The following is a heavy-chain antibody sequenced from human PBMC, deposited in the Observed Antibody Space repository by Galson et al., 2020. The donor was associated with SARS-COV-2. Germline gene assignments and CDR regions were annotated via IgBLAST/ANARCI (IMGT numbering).Heavy chain of an antibody. J-gene: IGHJ3*01. V-gene: IGHV3-30*04. Sequence: GESLKISCATSGFTFHTFAMHWVRQAPGKGLEWVAVISFDGRNKYYADSVKGRFTISRDNSQDILSLQMNSLRPEDTAVYYCARDYDDEGEIVSGAVDVWGQGTLVTVSS. CDR2: ISFDGRNK. CDR3: ARDYDDEGEIVSGAVDV. CDR1: GFTFHTFA. D-gene: IGHD3-10*01.